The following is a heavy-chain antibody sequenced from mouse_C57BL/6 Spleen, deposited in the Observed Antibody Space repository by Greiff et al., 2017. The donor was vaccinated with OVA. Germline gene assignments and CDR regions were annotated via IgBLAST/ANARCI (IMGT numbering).Heavy chain of an antibody. J-gene: IGHJ1*03. CDR3: ARVRGPWYFDV. V-gene: IGHV5-16*01. Sequence: EVQLVESEGGLVQPGSSMKLSCTASGFTFSDYYMAWVRQVPEKGLEWVANINYDGSSTYYLDSLKSRFIISRDNAKNILYLQMSSLKSEDTATYYCARVRGPWYFDVWGTGTTVTVSS. CDR1: GFTFSDYY. CDR2: INYDGSST.